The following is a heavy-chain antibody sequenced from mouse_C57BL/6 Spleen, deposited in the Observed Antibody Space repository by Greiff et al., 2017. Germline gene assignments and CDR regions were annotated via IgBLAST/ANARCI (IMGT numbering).Heavy chain of an antibody. V-gene: IGHV1-55*01. Sequence: QVQLQQPGAELVKPGASVKMSCKASGYTFTSYWITWVKQRPGQGLAWIGDIYPGSGSTNYNEKFTSQATLTVDTSSSTAYMQLSSLTSEDSAVYYGARGYGSSPYYYAMDYGGQGTSVTVS. D-gene: IGHD1-1*01. CDR1: GYTFTSYW. J-gene: IGHJ4*01. CDR3: ARGYGSSPYYYAMDY. CDR2: IYPGSGST.